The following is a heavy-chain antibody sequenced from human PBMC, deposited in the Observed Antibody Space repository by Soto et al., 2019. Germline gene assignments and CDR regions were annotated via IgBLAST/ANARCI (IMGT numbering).Heavy chain of an antibody. Sequence: SGGSLRLSCAASGFTFDDYGLSWVRQAPGKGLEWVSGINWNGGSTRYADSVKGRFTISRDNAKNSLYLQMNSLRAEDTAVYYCARGGGSGVDYWGQGTLVTVSS. CDR3: ARGGGSGVDY. J-gene: IGHJ4*02. CDR1: GFTFDDYG. CDR2: INWNGGST. V-gene: IGHV3-20*04. D-gene: IGHD6-19*01.